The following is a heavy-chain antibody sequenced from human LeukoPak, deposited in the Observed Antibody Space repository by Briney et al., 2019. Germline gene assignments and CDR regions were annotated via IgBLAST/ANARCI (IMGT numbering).Heavy chain of an antibody. CDR2: MNPNSGNT. CDR1: GYTFTSYD. D-gene: IGHD6-13*01. CDR3: ARVAAAADPLTPFLYYYYMDV. Sequence: ASVKVFCKASGYTFTSYDINWVRQATGQGLEWMGWMNPNSGNTGYAQKFQGRVTITRNTSISTAYMELSSLRSEDTAVYYCARVAAAADPLTPFLYYYYMDVWGKGTTVTVSS. J-gene: IGHJ6*03. V-gene: IGHV1-8*03.